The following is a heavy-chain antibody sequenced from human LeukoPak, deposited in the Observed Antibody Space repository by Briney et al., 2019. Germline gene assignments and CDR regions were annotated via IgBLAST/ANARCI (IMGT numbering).Heavy chain of an antibody. CDR1: GFTFSSYE. J-gene: IGHJ4*02. V-gene: IGHV3-48*03. Sequence: GGSLRLSCAASGFTFSSYEMNWVRQAPGKGLEWVSYISSSGSTIYYADSVKGRFTISRDNAKNPLYLQMNSLRAEDTAVYYCARGLGLQQLFDYSGQGTLVTVSS. CDR2: ISSSGSTI. D-gene: IGHD6-13*01. CDR3: ARGLGLQQLFDY.